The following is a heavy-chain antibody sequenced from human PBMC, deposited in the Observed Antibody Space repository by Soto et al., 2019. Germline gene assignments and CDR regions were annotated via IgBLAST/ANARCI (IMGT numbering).Heavy chain of an antibody. J-gene: IGHJ5*02. Sequence: ASVKVSCKASGYTFTSYGISWVRQAPGQGLEWMGWISAYNGNTNYAQKLQGRVTMTTDTYTSTAYMELRSLRSEDTAVYYCARWASIVVVPASNLGWFDPWGQGTLVTVSS. V-gene: IGHV1-18*04. D-gene: IGHD2-2*01. CDR3: ARWASIVVVPASNLGWFDP. CDR1: GYTFTSYG. CDR2: ISAYNGNT.